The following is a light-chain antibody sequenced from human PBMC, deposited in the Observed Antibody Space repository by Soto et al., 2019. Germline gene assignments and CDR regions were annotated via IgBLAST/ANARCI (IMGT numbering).Light chain of an antibody. CDR2: GSN. Sequence: QSVLTQPPSVSGAPGQRVTISFTGSSSNIGAGYDVHWYHQLPGTAPKLLISGSNNRPSGVPDRFSGSTSVTSASLAITGLQAEDEGDYYCQAYDRSLGGFVVFGGGTKLTVL. V-gene: IGLV1-40*01. CDR3: QAYDRSLGGFVV. J-gene: IGLJ2*01. CDR1: SSNIGAGYD.